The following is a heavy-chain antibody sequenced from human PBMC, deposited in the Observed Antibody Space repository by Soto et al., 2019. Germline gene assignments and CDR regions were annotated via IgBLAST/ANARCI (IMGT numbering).Heavy chain of an antibody. CDR1: GYTFTGYY. J-gene: IGHJ4*02. CDR2: INPNSGGT. D-gene: IGHD6-13*01. CDR3: ARSIPSCIAAARYFDY. Sequence: QVQLVQSGAEVKKPGASVKVSCKASGYTFTGYYMHWVRQAPGQGLEWMGWINPNSGGTNYAQKFQGWVTMTRDTSISTAYMELSRLRSDDTAVYYCARSIPSCIAAARYFDYWGQGTLVTVSS. V-gene: IGHV1-2*04.